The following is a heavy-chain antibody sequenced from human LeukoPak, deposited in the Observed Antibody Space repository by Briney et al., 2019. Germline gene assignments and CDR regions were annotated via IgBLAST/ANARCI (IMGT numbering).Heavy chain of an antibody. CDR1: GFTFSGHW. D-gene: IGHD3-10*01. Sequence: GGSLRLSCAASGFTFSGHWMTWVRQAPGKGLEWVANIKQDGSEKYYVDSVKGRFTISRDNAKNSLYLQMNSLRAEDTAVYYCARGSNYDYYYMDVWGKGTTVTVSS. V-gene: IGHV3-7*04. CDR2: IKQDGSEK. CDR3: ARGSNYDYYYMDV. J-gene: IGHJ6*03.